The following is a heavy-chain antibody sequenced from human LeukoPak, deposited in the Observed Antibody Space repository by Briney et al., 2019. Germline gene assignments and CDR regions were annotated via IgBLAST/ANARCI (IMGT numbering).Heavy chain of an antibody. D-gene: IGHD1-26*01. J-gene: IGHJ4*02. CDR3: ARGRSGGTTWARNPTSTYYLDY. Sequence: ASVKVSCKASGYTFVNYGINWVRQAPGQGLEWMGWISIYSGNAKYAPKFQGRVTMTRDTSTNTAYMELGSLRSDDTAVYYCARGRSGGTTWARNPTSTYYLDYWGQGTLVTVSS. CDR2: ISIYSGNA. V-gene: IGHV1-18*01. CDR1: GYTFVNYG.